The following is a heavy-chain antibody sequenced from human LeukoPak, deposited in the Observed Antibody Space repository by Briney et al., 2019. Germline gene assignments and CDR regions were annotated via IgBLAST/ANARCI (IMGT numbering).Heavy chain of an antibody. Sequence: RGSLRLSCVASGFTVSNTYMTWVRQAPGKGLEWVSNLYSGGSTYYAHSVKGRFTISRDNSKNTVYLQMNSLGAEDTAVYYCARQSNYGDYDPWGQGTLVTVSS. CDR1: GFTVSNTY. D-gene: IGHD4-17*01. CDR2: LYSGGST. J-gene: IGHJ5*02. V-gene: IGHV3-53*01. CDR3: ARQSNYGDYDP.